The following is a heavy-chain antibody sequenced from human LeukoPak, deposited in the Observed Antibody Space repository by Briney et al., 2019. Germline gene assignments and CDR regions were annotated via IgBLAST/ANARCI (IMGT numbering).Heavy chain of an antibody. CDR3: AREEDILTGYYLV. V-gene: IGHV3-74*01. CDR1: GFTFSSYW. CDR2: INSDGSST. J-gene: IGHJ4*02. Sequence: GGSLRLSCAASGFTFSSYWMHWVRQAPGKGLVWVSRINSDGSSTSYADSVKGRFTISRDNDKNTRYLQMNSLRAEDTAVYYCAREEDILTGYYLVWGQGTLVTVSS. D-gene: IGHD3-9*01.